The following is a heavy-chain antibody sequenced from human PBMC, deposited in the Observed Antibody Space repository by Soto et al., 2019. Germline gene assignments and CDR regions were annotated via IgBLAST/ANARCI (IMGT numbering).Heavy chain of an antibody. V-gene: IGHV5-51*01. Sequence: ESLTVSCKSCGESFRSYWIPWVRLMPGKGLEWMGSIYPDDSDTKYSPSFQGQVTISADKSISAAYLQWSSLKASDTAIYYCARNRLTGYYNYYYSMDVWGQGTTVTVSS. J-gene: IGHJ6*02. CDR3: ARNRLTGYYNYYYSMDV. CDR1: GESFRSYW. D-gene: IGHD3-9*01. CDR2: IYPDDSDT.